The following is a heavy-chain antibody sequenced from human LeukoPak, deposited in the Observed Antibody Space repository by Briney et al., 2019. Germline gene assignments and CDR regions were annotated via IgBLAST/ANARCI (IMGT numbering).Heavy chain of an antibody. J-gene: IGHJ4*02. D-gene: IGHD6-19*01. V-gene: IGHV1-18*04. CDR1: GYTFTGYY. Sequence: ASVKVSCKASGYTFTGYYMHWVRQAPGQGLEWMGWISAYNGNTNYAQKLQGRVTMTTDTSTSTAYMELRSLRSDDTAVYYCARDLPPPYSSGWFLPFDYWGQGTLVTVSS. CDR3: ARDLPPPYSSGWFLPFDY. CDR2: ISAYNGNT.